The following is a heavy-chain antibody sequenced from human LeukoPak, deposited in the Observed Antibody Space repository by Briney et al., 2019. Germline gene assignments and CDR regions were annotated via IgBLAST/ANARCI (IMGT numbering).Heavy chain of an antibody. D-gene: IGHD3-9*01. J-gene: IGHJ4*02. V-gene: IGHV3-30*09. Sequence: GSLRLSCAASGFTFSSSAMHWVRQAPGKGLEWVAIISYDGSNKYYADSVKGRFAISRDNSKNTLYLQMDSLRPEDTAVYYCARDRRGLTGYYYFDYWGQGTLVTVSS. CDR1: GFTFSSSA. CDR3: ARDRRGLTGYYYFDY. CDR2: ISYDGSNK.